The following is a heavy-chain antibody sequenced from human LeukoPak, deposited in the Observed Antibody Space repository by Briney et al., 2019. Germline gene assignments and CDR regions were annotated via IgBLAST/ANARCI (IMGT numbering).Heavy chain of an antibody. J-gene: IGHJ4*02. CDR3: CGDFDY. Sequence: GGSLRLSCAASGITFNSYGMHWVRQAPDKGLEWVAFIRYDGSNEYYVDSVKGRFTISRDNSKNTLYLQMNSLRGEDTAVYYCCGDFDYWGQGTLVTVSS. CDR2: IRYDGSNE. D-gene: IGHD2-21*01. CDR1: GITFNSYG. V-gene: IGHV3-30*02.